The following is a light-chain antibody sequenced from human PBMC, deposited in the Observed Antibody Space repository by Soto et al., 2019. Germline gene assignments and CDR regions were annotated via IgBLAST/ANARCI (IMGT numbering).Light chain of an antibody. J-gene: IGLJ2*01. CDR2: DVS. Sequence: QSALTQPASVSGSPGQSMTISCTGTSSDVGGYKYVSWYQHHPGKAPKLLIYDVSNRPSGGSNRFSGSKSGNTASLTISGLQAEDEADYYCSSYTSSGSHVVFGGGTKVTVL. CDR3: SSYTSSGSHVV. CDR1: SSDVGGYKY. V-gene: IGLV2-14*03.